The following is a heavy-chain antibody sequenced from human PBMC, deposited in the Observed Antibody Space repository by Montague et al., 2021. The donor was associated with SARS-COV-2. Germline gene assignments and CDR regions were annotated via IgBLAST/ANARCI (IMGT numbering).Heavy chain of an antibody. CDR1: GDSVSSNSAA. J-gene: IGHJ6*03. CDR3: ARATEWRGYYYYYMDV. Sequence: CAISGDSVSSNSAAWNWIRQSPSRGLEWLRRIYYRSRWFNDYAVSIRSRITINPDTSKNQFSLQLNSVTPEDTAVYYCARATEWRGYYYYYMDVWGKGTTVTVSS. D-gene: IGHD3-3*01. V-gene: IGHV6-1*01. CDR2: IYYRSRWFN.